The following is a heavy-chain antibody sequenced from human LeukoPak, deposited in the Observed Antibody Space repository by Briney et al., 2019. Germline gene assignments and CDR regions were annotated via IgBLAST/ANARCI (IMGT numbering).Heavy chain of an antibody. J-gene: IGHJ4*02. CDR2: ISSSSSYI. D-gene: IGHD4-17*01. CDR3: ARESYGDYTFDY. Sequence: PGGSLRLSCAASGFTFSSYSMNWVRQAPGKGLEWVSSISSSSSYIYYADSVKGRFTISRDNAKNSLYLQMNSLRAEDTAVYYCARESYGDYTFDYWGQGTLATVSS. V-gene: IGHV3-21*01. CDR1: GFTFSSYS.